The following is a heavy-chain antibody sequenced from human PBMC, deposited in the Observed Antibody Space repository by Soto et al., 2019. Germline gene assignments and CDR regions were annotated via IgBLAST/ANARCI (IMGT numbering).Heavy chain of an antibody. J-gene: IGHJ4*02. V-gene: IGHV4-34*01. CDR1: GGSFSGYY. Sequence: SETLSLTCAVYGGSFSGYYWSWIRQPPGKGLEWIGEINHSGSTNYNPSLKSRVTKSVDTSKNQFSLKLSSVTAADTAVYYCARGYCSSTSCFLLFDYWGQGTLVTVSS. CDR2: INHSGST. D-gene: IGHD2-2*01. CDR3: ARGYCSSTSCFLLFDY.